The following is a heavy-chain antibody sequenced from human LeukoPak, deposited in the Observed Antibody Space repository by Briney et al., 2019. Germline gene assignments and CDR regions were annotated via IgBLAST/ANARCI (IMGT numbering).Heavy chain of an antibody. J-gene: IGHJ4*02. CDR1: GFTFSSYS. CDR2: ISSSSSYI. CDR3: ARTADSSGWLYYFDY. D-gene: IGHD6-19*01. Sequence: GGTLRLSCAASGFTFSSYSMNWVRQAPGKGLEWVSSISSSSSYIYYADSVKGRFTISRDNAKNSLYLQMNSLRAEDTAVYYCARTADSSGWLYYFDYWGQGTLVTVSS. V-gene: IGHV3-21*04.